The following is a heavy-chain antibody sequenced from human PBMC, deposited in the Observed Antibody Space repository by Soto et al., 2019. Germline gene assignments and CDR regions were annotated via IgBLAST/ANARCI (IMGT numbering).Heavy chain of an antibody. CDR1: GFSFSDYY. Sequence: QVQLVESGGGLVKPGGSLRLSCAASGFSFSDYYMNWIRQAPGKGLEWISYISSSGAYTNYADSVRGRFTMSRDSAKNSLLLQMDGLRAEDTAVYYCARAKLVVEVRLDYWGQGTLVTVSS. CDR3: ARAKLVVEVRLDY. D-gene: IGHD3-22*01. V-gene: IGHV3-11*06. CDR2: ISSSGAYT. J-gene: IGHJ4*02.